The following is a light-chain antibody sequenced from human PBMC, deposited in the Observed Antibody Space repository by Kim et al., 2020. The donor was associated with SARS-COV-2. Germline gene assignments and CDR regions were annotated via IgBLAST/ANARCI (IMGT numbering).Light chain of an antibody. J-gene: IGLJ3*02. CDR3: AAWDDSEVWV. Sequence: VTVSCSGSYSNTGHSKINWFQQLPGTAPKVLIYNGNQRPSGVPDRFSGSKSGTSASLAISGLQSEDEADYYCAAWDDSEVWVFGGGTQLTVL. CDR2: NGN. CDR1: YSNTGHSK. V-gene: IGLV1-44*01.